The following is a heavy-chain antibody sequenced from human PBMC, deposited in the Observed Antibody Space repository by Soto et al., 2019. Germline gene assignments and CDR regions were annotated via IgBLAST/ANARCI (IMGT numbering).Heavy chain of an antibody. D-gene: IGHD4-4*01. Sequence: QVQLQESGPGLVKPSETLSLTCTVSGGSISGYYYSWIRQTPGKGLEWIGQIYYSGSTKYNPSLKSRLTMSVDTSKNQVSLKLTSVTAADRAVYYCAMVVTTLYNWFDPWGQGTLVSVSS. CDR3: AMVVTTLYNWFDP. J-gene: IGHJ5*02. CDR2: IYYSGST. CDR1: GGSISGYY. V-gene: IGHV4-59*08.